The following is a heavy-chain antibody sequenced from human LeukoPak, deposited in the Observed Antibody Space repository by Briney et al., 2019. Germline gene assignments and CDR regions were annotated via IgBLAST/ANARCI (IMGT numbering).Heavy chain of an antibody. D-gene: IGHD6-13*01. J-gene: IGHJ4*02. CDR2: IYHSGST. CDR1: GGSISSDNW. V-gene: IGHV4-4*02. Sequence: SSETLSLTCAVSGGSISSDNWWSWVRQPPGKGLEWIGEIYHSGSTYYNPSLKSRVTISVDKSKNQFSLKLSSVTAADTAVYYCARSPPYSSSWYRLKYYFDYWGQGTLVTVSS. CDR3: ARSPPYSSSWYRLKYYFDY.